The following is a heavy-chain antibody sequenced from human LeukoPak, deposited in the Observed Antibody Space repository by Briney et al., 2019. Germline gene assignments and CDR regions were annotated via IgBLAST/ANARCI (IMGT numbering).Heavy chain of an antibody. CDR1: GGSFSGYY. D-gene: IGHD6-19*01. CDR2: IYYSGST. Sequence: SETLSLTYAVYGGSFSGYYWSWIRQPPGKGLEWIGYIYYSGSTNYNPSLKSRVTISVDTSKNQFSLKLSSVTAADTAVYYCARVVPGTGYSSGYMDVWGQGTTVTVSS. CDR3: ARVVPGTGYSSGYMDV. V-gene: IGHV4-59*01. J-gene: IGHJ6*02.